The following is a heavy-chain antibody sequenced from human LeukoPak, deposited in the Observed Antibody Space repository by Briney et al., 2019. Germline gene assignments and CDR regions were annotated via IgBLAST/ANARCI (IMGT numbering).Heavy chain of an antibody. D-gene: IGHD3-10*01. CDR2: IYYSGST. CDR1: GGSISSGDYY. CDR3: AREVAVTMVRGVIHPGFDP. J-gene: IGHJ5*02. V-gene: IGHV4-30-4*01. Sequence: SQTLSLTCTVSGGSISSGDYYWSWIRQPPGKGLEWIGYIYYSGSTYYNPSLKSRVTISVDTSKNQFSLKLSSVTAADTAVYYCAREVAVTMVRGVIHPGFDPWGQGTLVTVSS.